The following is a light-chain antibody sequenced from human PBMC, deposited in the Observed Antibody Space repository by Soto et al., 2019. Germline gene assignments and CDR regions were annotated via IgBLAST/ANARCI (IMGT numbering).Light chain of an antibody. Sequence: EIVLTQSPATLSLSPGERATLSCRASQSVSSSYLAWYQQKPGQAPSLLIYGASSRATGIPDRFSGSGSGTAFTLTISRLEPEDFSVYYCQQYGSSPVTFGPGTKVDIK. CDR2: GAS. J-gene: IGKJ3*01. CDR3: QQYGSSPVT. CDR1: QSVSSSY. V-gene: IGKV3-20*01.